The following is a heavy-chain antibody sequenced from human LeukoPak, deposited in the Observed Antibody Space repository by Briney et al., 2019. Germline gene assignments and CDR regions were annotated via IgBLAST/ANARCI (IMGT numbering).Heavy chain of an antibody. D-gene: IGHD3-10*01. CDR3: ARVRFTMVRGVAFYFDY. J-gene: IGHJ4*02. CDR1: GGSFSGYY. CDR2: INHSGST. Sequence: SETLSLTCAVYGGSFSGYYWSWIRQPPGKGLEWIGEINHSGSTNYNPSLKSRVTISVDTSKNQFSLKLSSVTAADTAVYYCARVRFTMVRGVAFYFDYWGQGTLVTVSS. V-gene: IGHV4-34*01.